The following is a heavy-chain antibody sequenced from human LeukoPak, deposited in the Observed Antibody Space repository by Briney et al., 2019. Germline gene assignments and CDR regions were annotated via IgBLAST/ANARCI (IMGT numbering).Heavy chain of an antibody. Sequence: GASVKVSCKASGYTFTSYYMHWVRQAPGQGLGWMGIINASGGSTSYAQKFQGRVTMTRDTSTSTVYMELSSLRSEDTAVYYCARDPYSYYYGMDVWGQGTTVTVSS. CDR1: GYTFTSYY. V-gene: IGHV1-46*01. CDR3: ARDPYSYYYGMDV. CDR2: INASGGST. J-gene: IGHJ6*02.